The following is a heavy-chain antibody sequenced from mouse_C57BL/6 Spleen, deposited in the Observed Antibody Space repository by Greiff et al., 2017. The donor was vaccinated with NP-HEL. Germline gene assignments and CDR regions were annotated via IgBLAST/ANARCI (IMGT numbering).Heavy chain of an antibody. CDR3: ARRDYGNYVGWFAY. D-gene: IGHD2-1*01. V-gene: IGHV1-80*01. Sequence: VQLQQSGAELVKPGASVKISCKASGYAFSSYWMNWVKQRPGKGLEWIGQIYPGDGDTDYNGKFKGKATLTADKSSSTAYMQLSSLTSEDSAVYFCARRDYGNYVGWFAYWGQGTLVTVSA. CDR2: IYPGDGDT. CDR1: GYAFSSYW. J-gene: IGHJ3*01.